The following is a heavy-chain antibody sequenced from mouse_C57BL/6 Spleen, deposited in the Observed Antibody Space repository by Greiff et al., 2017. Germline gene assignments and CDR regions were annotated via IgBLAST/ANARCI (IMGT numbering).Heavy chain of an antibody. D-gene: IGHD3-3*01. J-gene: IGHJ4*01. CDR1: GYTFTSYW. CDR3: AREGPMDY. Sequence: QVQLQQPGAELVMPGASVKLSCKASGYTFTSYWMHWVKQRPGQGLEWIGEIDPSDSYTNYNQKFKGKSTLTVDKSSSTAYMQLSSLTSEDSAVYYCAREGPMDYWGQGTSVTVSS. CDR2: IDPSDSYT. V-gene: IGHV1-69*01.